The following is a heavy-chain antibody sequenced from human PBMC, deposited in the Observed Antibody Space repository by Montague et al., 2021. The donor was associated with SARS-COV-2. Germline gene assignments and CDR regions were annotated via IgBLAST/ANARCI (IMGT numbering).Heavy chain of an antibody. J-gene: IGHJ4*02. D-gene: IGHD3-10*01. Sequence: SETLSLTCSVSGGSIGSYYWSWLRQPPGKGLEWIGHIHYSGSTTYSPSFKSRVTISIDTPKNQFSLKLSSVTAADTAVYYCARSLDTSGTYYLPYWGQGTLVTVSS. CDR3: ARSLDTSGTYYLPY. V-gene: IGHV4-59*01. CDR1: GGSIGSYY. CDR2: IHYSGST.